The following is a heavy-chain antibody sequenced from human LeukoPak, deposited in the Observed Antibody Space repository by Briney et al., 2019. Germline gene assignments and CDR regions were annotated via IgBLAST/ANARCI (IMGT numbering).Heavy chain of an antibody. Sequence: GGSLRFSCSASGFTFSAYAMYWVRQAPGKGLEYVSGISNNGGSSFYADSVKGRFTISRDNSKNTLYLQMSSLRAEDTAVYYCVKITSVTGGDCWGQGTRLTVSS. V-gene: IGHV3-64D*09. CDR1: GFTFSAYA. D-gene: IGHD1-1*01. CDR2: ISNNGGSS. J-gene: IGHJ4*02. CDR3: VKITSVTGGDC.